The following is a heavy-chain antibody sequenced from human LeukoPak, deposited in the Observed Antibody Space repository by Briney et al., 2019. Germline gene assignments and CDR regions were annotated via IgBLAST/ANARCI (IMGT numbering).Heavy chain of an antibody. CDR1: GYSFTSYW. CDR3: ARSGYSGYAFDY. CDR2: IYPGDADT. D-gene: IGHD5-12*01. Sequence: ESLKISCKGSGYSFTSYWIGWVRQMPGKGLEWMGIIYPGDADTRYNPSFQGQVTISADKSISTANLQWSSLKASDTARYYCARSGYSGYAFDYWGQGTLVTVSS. V-gene: IGHV5-51*01. J-gene: IGHJ4*02.